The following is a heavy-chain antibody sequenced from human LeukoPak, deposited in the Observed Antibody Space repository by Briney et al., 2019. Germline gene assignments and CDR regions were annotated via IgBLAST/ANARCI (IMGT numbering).Heavy chain of an antibody. D-gene: IGHD5-18*01. CDR2: ISGSGGGT. CDR1: GFTFSSYA. Sequence: GGSLRLSCAASGFTFSSYAMTWVRQAPGKGLEWVSAISGSGGGTYYADSVKGRFTISRDNSKNTVYLQMNSLTVEDTAVYFCARGSSVTRLDDWGQGTLVTVSS. V-gene: IGHV3-23*01. J-gene: IGHJ4*02. CDR3: ARGSSVTRLDD.